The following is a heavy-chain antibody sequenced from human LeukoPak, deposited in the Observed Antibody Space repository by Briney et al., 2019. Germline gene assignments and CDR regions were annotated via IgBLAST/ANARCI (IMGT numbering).Heavy chain of an antibody. J-gene: IGHJ4*02. CDR1: GGSFRGYY. CDR2: INHRGST. V-gene: IGHV4-34*01. Sequence: TSDTQSLTCALYGGSFRGYYSSWIRQPPGKGREWIGEINHRGSTNYYPSLKSRVTISVDTSKNQFSLKLSCVTAADTAVYYCARRSEVAAAGTGDFDYWGEGTLVSVSS. CDR3: ARRSEVAAAGTGDFDY. D-gene: IGHD6-13*01.